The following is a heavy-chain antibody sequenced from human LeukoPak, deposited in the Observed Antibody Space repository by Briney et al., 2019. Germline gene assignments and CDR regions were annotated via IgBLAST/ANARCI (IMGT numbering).Heavy chain of an antibody. J-gene: IGHJ6*03. CDR2: ISGTGGST. V-gene: IGHV3-23*01. D-gene: IGHD2-2*01. Sequence: GGSLRLSCAASGFTFSSYAMSWVRQAPGKGLEWVSAISGTGGSTHYADSVKGRFTISRDNSKNTLYLQMNSLRAEDTAVYYCAKVDIVVVPAAMPRGYYYYMDVWGKGTTVTVSS. CDR3: AKVDIVVVPAAMPRGYYYYMDV. CDR1: GFTFSSYA.